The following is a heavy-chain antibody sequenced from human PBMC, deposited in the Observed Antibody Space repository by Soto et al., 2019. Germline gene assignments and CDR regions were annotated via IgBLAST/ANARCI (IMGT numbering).Heavy chain of an antibody. CDR3: AKPGYCGSISCQNYFDN. V-gene: IGHV3-23*01. Sequence: GGSLRLSCAASGFTFSSYVISWVRQAPGKGLEWVSAISSTGGSTYYADSVKGRFTISRDNSKNTLDLQMNSLRAEDTAVYYCAKPGYCGSISCQNYFDNWGQGTLVTVSS. D-gene: IGHD2-2*01. CDR1: GFTFSSYV. CDR2: ISSTGGST. J-gene: IGHJ4*02.